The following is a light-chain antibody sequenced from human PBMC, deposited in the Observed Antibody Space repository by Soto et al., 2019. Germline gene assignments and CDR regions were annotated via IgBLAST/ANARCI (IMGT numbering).Light chain of an antibody. J-gene: IGKJ5*01. CDR3: QQYDNWPIT. V-gene: IGKV3-15*01. Sequence: VLTQSPVTLSLSPGERATLSCRASQSVSSNLAWYQQKPGQAPRLLISGASTRATGIPARLSGSGSGTEFTLTISSLRSEDFAVYYCQQYDNWPITFGQGTRLEIK. CDR1: QSVSSN. CDR2: GAS.